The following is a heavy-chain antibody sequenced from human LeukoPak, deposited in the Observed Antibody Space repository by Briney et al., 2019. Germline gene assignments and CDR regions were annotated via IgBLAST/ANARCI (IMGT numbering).Heavy chain of an antibody. CDR1: GFTFSNYW. CDR2: ISSDGSST. Sequence: QPGGSLRLSCAAAGFTFSNYWMHWVRQAPGKGLVWVSRISSDGSSTNYADSVKGRLTISRDNAKNTLYLQMNSLRAEDTAVYYCARGRGITDSSGHYDYYFYYWGQGTLVTVSS. CDR3: ARGRGITDSSGHYDYYFYY. J-gene: IGHJ4*02. D-gene: IGHD3-22*01. V-gene: IGHV3-74*01.